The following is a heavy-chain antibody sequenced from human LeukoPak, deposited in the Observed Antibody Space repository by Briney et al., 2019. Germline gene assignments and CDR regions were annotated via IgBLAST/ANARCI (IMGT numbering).Heavy chain of an antibody. Sequence: GGSLRLSCAASGFTFDDYGMSWVRQAPGKGLEWVSGINWNGGSTGYADSVKGRFTISRDNSKNTLYLQMNSLRAEDTAIYYCAEDKGTSWMYLDYFDYWGQGTLVTVSS. J-gene: IGHJ4*02. V-gene: IGHV3-20*04. CDR2: INWNGGST. D-gene: IGHD6-6*01. CDR1: GFTFDDYG. CDR3: AEDKGTSWMYLDYFDY.